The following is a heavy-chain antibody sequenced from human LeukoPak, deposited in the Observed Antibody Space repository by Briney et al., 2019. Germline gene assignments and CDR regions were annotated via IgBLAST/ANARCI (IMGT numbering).Heavy chain of an antibody. CDR1: GFTVSSKY. V-gene: IGHV3-53*01. D-gene: IGHD6-13*01. CDR2: IYSGDSGGST. CDR3: AKSPGIAAAGPWGY. J-gene: IGHJ4*02. Sequence: GGSLRLSCAASGFTVSSKYMSWVRQAPGKGLEWVSVIYSGDSGGSTFYADSVKGRFTISRDYSRNTLYLQMNSLRAEDTAVYYCAKSPGIAAAGPWGYWGQGTLVTVSS.